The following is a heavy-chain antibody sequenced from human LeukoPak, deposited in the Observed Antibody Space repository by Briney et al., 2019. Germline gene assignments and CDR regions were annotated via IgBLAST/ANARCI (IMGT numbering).Heavy chain of an antibody. V-gene: IGHV3-7*01. J-gene: IGHJ4*02. CDR2: IKQDGSIQ. Sequence: GGSLRLSCTASGFTFSSFWTAWVRQAPGKWLEWVANIKQDGSIQHYGDSVKGRFTISRDNAKNSLYLQRNNLRAEDTALYYCATSYDSSGCDWGQGTLVTVSS. CDR1: GFTFSSFW. D-gene: IGHD3-22*01. CDR3: ATSYDSSGCD.